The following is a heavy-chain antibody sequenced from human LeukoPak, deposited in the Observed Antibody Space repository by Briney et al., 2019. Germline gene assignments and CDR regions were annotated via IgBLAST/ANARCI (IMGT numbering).Heavy chain of an antibody. Sequence: SETLSLTCTVSGGSISSGSYYWRWIRQPPGKGLEWIGEINHSGSTNYNPSLKSRFTISVDTSKNQFSLKLSSVTAADTAVYYCARRITMIRISAKTYNWFDPWGQGTLVTVSS. D-gene: IGHD3-22*01. CDR1: GGSISSGSYY. J-gene: IGHJ5*02. CDR2: INHSGST. CDR3: ARRITMIRISAKTYNWFDP. V-gene: IGHV4-39*07.